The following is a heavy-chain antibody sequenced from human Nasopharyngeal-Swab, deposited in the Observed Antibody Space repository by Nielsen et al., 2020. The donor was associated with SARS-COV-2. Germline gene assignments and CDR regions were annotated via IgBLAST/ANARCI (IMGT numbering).Heavy chain of an antibody. D-gene: IGHD3-3*01. J-gene: IGHJ4*02. CDR3: ARGRYDFWSGSFDY. CDR2: INHSGST. V-gene: IGHV4-34*01. CDR1: GGSFSGYY. Sequence: GSLRLSCAVYGGSFSGYYWSWIRQPPGKGLEWIGEINHSGSTNYNPSLKSRVTISVDTSKNQFSLKLSSVTAADTAAYYCARGRYDFWSGSFDYWGQGTLVTVSS.